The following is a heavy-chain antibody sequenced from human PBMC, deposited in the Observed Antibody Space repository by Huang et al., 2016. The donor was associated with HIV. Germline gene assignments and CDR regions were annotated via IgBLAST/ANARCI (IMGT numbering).Heavy chain of an antibody. Sequence: QVHLEQWGAGLLKPSETLSLTCAVYGGSFSGYYWTWIRQSPGKGLEWIGPINHSGNSDSNPSLKSRVTLSVDTSKNQFSLRLSSVSAADTAVYYCAREVMIAFGGPFDPWGQGTQVTVSA. D-gene: IGHD3-16*01. CDR2: INHSGNS. V-gene: IGHV4-34*02. CDR1: GGSFSGYY. CDR3: AREVMIAFGGPFDP. J-gene: IGHJ5*02.